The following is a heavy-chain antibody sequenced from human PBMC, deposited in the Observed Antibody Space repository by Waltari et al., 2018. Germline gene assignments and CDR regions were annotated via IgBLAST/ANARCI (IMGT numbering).Heavy chain of an antibody. CDR2: IIPIYGTP. D-gene: IGHD1-26*01. CDR3: AKRIVGGPFDV. V-gene: IGHV1-69*12. J-gene: IGHJ3*01. Sequence: QVHLVQSGAAVRKPGSSVKFSCEASGGTFGTYAISWVRQAPGQGLEWMGGIIPIYGTPNYAQKFQGRVNVAADELTTTAYMELSSLRSDDTAVYYCAKRIVGGPFDVWGLGTMVTVSS. CDR1: GGTFGTYA.